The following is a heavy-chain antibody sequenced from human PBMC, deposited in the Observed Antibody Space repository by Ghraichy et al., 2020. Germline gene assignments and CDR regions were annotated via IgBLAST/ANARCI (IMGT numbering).Heavy chain of an antibody. CDR2: ISWNSGSI. J-gene: IGHJ5*02. V-gene: IGHV3-9*01. Sequence: GGSLRLSCAASGFTFDDYAMHWVRQAPGKGLEWVSGISWNSGSIGYADSVKGRFTISRDNAKNSLYLQMNSLRAEDTALYYCAKGPVPAAGNNWFDPWGQGTLVTVSS. CDR3: AKGPVPAAGNNWFDP. D-gene: IGHD2-2*01. CDR1: GFTFDDYA.